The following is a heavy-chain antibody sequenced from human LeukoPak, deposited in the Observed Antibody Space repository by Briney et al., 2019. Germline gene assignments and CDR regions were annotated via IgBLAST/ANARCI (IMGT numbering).Heavy chain of an antibody. J-gene: IGHJ6*03. D-gene: IGHD6-6*01. CDR2: ISSSSSTI. CDR1: GLTFSGYW. Sequence: GGSLRLSCAASGLTFSGYWVTWVRQAPGKGLEWVSYISSSSSTIYYADSVKGRFTVSRDNAKNSLYLQMNSLRAEDTAVYYCARDDKRTSSSSYYYYMDVWGKGTTVTVSS. CDR3: ARDDKRTSSSSYYYYMDV. V-gene: IGHV3-48*01.